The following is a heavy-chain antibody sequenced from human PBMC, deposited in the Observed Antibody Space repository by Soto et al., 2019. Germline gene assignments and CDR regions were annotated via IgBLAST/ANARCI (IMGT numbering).Heavy chain of an antibody. CDR1: GFSLSSSGQG. D-gene: IGHD2-8*02. J-gene: IGHJ4*02. Sequence: SGPTLVNPTQTLTLTCTFSGFSLSSSGQGVGWIRQPPGKALEWLAVIYWSDDKRYSPSLKTRLTITKDTSKNQVVFTVTNMDPVDTATYYCAHRQGGSTTGGVFDSWGQGTLVTVSS. CDR2: IYWSDDK. CDR3: AHRQGGSTTGGVFDS. V-gene: IGHV2-5*01.